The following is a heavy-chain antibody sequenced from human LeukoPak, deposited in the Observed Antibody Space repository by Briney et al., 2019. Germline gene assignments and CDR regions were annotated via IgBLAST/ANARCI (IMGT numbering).Heavy chain of an antibody. CDR1: GGTFSSYA. V-gene: IGHV1-69*04. J-gene: IGHJ4*02. CDR2: IIPILGIA. D-gene: IGHD6-19*01. Sequence: SVKVSCKASGGTFSSYAISWVRQAPGQGLEWMGRIIPILGIANYAQKFQGRVTITADKSTSTAYMELSSLRSEDTAVYYCAGEVEDVVAVAGITFDYWGQGTLVTVSS. CDR3: AGEVEDVVAVAGITFDY.